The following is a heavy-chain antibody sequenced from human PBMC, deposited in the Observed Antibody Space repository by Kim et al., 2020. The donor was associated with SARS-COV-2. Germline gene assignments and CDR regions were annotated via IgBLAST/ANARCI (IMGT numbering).Heavy chain of an antibody. CDR1: GFTFSSFW. CDR3: AKGTASSW. J-gene: IGHJ4*02. D-gene: IGHD6-13*01. CDR2: IKQDGSEE. Sequence: GGSLRLSCAASGFTFSSFWMTWVRQAPGKGLEWVANIKQDGSEENYVDSVKGRFTISRDNAKKSLYLQMNSLRAEDTALYYCAKGTASSWWGQGTLVTVS. V-gene: IGHV3-7*01.